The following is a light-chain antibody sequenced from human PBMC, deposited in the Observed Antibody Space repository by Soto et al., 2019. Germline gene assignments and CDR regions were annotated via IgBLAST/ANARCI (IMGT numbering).Light chain of an antibody. CDR3: LQGTHWPWT. J-gene: IGKJ1*01. CDR1: QSLIHSDGSTY. Sequence: DVVMTQSPLSLPVTLGQPASISCRSSQSLIHSDGSTYLNWFQQRPGQSPRRLIYEVSDRDSGVPDRVSGSVSGTDFTLKISRVEAEDVGVYYCLQGTHWPWTFGQGTEVEIK. CDR2: EVS. V-gene: IGKV2-30*02.